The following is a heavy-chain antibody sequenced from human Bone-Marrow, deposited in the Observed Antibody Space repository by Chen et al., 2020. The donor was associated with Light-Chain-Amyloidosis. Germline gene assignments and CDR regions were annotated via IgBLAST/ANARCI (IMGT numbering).Heavy chain of an antibody. CDR3: TTSPNDYGDYYFDY. CDR1: GFTFSNAW. D-gene: IGHD4-17*01. J-gene: IGHJ4*02. Sequence: EVQLVESGGGLVKPGGSLRLSCAASGFTFSNAWMSWVRQAPGKGLEWVGRIKSKTDGGTTDDAAPVKGRFTISRDDSKNTLYLQMNSLKTEDTAVYYCTTSPNDYGDYYFDYWGQGTLVTVSS. V-gene: IGHV3-15*01. CDR2: IKSKTDGGTT.